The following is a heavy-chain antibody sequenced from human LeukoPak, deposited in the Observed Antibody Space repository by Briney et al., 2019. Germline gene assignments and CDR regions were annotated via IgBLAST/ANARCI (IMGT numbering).Heavy chain of an antibody. V-gene: IGHV4-34*01. D-gene: IGHD4-23*01. J-gene: IGHJ3*02. Sequence: SETLALTCALYGGSFTGYYWRWIRQPPGKGLEWIGEINHSGSTKYNPSLKSRVTISVDTSTKQFFLRLTSVTAADTAVYYCARDGGIANAFDIWGQGTMVTVSS. CDR3: ARDGGIANAFDI. CDR2: INHSGST. CDR1: GGSFTGYY.